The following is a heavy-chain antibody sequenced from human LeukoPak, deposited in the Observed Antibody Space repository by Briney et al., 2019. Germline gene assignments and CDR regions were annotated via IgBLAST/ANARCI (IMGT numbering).Heavy chain of an antibody. V-gene: IGHV6-1*01. Sequence: SQTFSLTCAISGDSVSSNSAAWNWIRQSPSRGLEWLGRTYYRSKWYNDYAVSVKSRITINPDTSKNQFSLQLNSVTPEDTAVYYCAKSTGYSSSWTGYSSGWPAYYFDYWGQGTLVTVSS. J-gene: IGHJ4*02. CDR1: GDSVSSNSAA. CDR3: AKSTGYSSSWTGYSSGWPAYYFDY. CDR2: TYYRSKWYN. D-gene: IGHD6-13*01.